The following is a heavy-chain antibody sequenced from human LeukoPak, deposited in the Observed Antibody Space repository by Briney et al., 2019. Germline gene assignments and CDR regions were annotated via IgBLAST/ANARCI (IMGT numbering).Heavy chain of an antibody. CDR3: ARAYSHLAAGIDY. Sequence: ASVKVSCKASGYTFTNYYMHWVRQAPGQGLEWMGWINPSSGGTNFAQKFQGRVTMTRDTSISAAYMELRSLRSDDTAVYYCARAYSHLAAGIDYWGQGTLVTVSS. J-gene: IGHJ4*02. CDR2: INPSSGGT. V-gene: IGHV1-2*02. CDR1: GYTFTNYY. D-gene: IGHD6-13*01.